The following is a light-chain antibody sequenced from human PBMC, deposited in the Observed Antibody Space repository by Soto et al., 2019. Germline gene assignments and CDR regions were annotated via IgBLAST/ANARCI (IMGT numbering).Light chain of an antibody. CDR2: GAS. Sequence: EIVLTQSPGTLSLSPGERATLSCRASQSVSSSYLAWYQQKPGQAPRLLIYGASYRATGIPDRFSGSGSGTDFTLTISRLEPEDFAVYYCQQYGGSPRTFGQGTKVEIK. J-gene: IGKJ1*01. CDR1: QSVSSSY. V-gene: IGKV3-20*01. CDR3: QQYGGSPRT.